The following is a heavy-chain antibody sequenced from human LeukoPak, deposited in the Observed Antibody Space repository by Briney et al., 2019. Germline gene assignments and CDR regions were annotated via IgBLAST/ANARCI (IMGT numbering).Heavy chain of an antibody. CDR3: ARGSYPPY. CDR1: GFTFNDYY. V-gene: IGHV3-11*04. D-gene: IGHD1-26*01. Sequence: GGSLRLSCAASGFTFNDYYMSWILQAPAKGLEWFSYISSGGSTIYYADSVKGRFTISRDNAKNSLYLQMNSLRAEDTAVYYCARGSYPPYWGQGTLVTVSS. CDR2: ISSGGSTI. J-gene: IGHJ4*02.